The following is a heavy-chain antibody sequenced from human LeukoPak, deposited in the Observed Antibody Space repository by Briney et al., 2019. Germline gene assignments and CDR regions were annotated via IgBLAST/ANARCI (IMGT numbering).Heavy chain of an antibody. V-gene: IGHV1-2*02. J-gene: IGHJ3*02. Sequence: ASVKVSCKASGYTFTGYCMHWVRQAPGQGLEWMGWINPNSGGTNYAQKFQGRVTMTRDTSISTAYMELSRLRSDDTAVYYCARGVTMVRGVAYDAFDIWGQGTMVTVSS. CDR1: GYTFTGYC. CDR2: INPNSGGT. CDR3: ARGVTMVRGVAYDAFDI. D-gene: IGHD3-10*01.